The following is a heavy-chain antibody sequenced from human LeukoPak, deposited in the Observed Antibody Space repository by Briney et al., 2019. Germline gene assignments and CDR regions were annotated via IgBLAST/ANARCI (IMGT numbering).Heavy chain of an antibody. D-gene: IGHD6-19*01. J-gene: IGHJ4*02. CDR2: ISGSSSTI. CDR3: VISSGWKGGYYFDF. V-gene: IGHV3-48*03. CDR1: GFTFSSYE. Sequence: QSGGSLRLSCAASGFTFSSYEMNWVRQAPGKGLEWVSYISGSSSTIYYADSVKGRFTTSRDNAKNSLYLQMNSLRAEDTGVYYCVISSGWKGGYYFDFWGQGTLVTVSA.